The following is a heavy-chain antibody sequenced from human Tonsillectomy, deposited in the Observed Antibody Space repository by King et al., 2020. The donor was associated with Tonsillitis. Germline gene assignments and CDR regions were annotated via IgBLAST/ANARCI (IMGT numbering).Heavy chain of an antibody. CDR2: ISSSSSTI. V-gene: IGHV3-48*01. D-gene: IGHD2-15*01. J-gene: IGHJ3*02. Sequence: VQLVESGGGLVQPGGSLRLSCAASGFTFRGYSMNWVRQAPGKGLEWVSYISSSSSTIYYADSVKGRFTISRDNAKNSLYLQMNSLRAEDTAVYYCARDLVANVVMVVGYAFDIWGQGTMVTVSS. CDR3: ARDLVANVVMVVGYAFDI. CDR1: GFTFRGYS.